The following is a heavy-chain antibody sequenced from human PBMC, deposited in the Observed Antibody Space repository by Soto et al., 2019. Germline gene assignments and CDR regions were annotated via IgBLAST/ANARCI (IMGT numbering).Heavy chain of an antibody. J-gene: IGHJ6*02. CDR1: GGSFSGYY. CDR3: ARVRGHYYYYGMDV. CDR2: INHSGST. Sequence: SETLSLTYAVYGGSFSGYYWSWIRQPPGKGLEWIGEINHSGSTNYNPSLKSRVTISVDTSKNQFSLKLSSVTAADTAVYYCARVRGHYYYYGMDVWGQGTTVTVSS. V-gene: IGHV4-34*01.